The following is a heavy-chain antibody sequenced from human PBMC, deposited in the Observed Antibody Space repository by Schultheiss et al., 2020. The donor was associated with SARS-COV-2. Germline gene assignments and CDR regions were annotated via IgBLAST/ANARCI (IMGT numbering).Heavy chain of an antibody. D-gene: IGHD3-10*01. CDR3: ASSVLLDPPFDYYGMDV. CDR1: GFTFSSYA. V-gene: IGHV3-21*01. J-gene: IGHJ6*02. Sequence: GESLKISCAASGFTFSSYAMNWVRQAPGKGLEWVSSISSSSSYIYYADSVKGRFTISRDYTMNSLHLQMNSLRAEDTAVYYCASSVLLDPPFDYYGMDVWGQGTTVTVSS. CDR2: ISSSSSYI.